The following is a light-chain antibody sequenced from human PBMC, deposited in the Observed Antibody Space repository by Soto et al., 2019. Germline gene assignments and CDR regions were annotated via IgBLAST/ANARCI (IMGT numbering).Light chain of an antibody. CDR1: SSDIGAYNY. V-gene: IGLV2-14*01. CDR2: EVS. CDR3: FSFTTDWTHV. Sequence: SALTQPASVSGSPGQSITISCTGSSSDIGAYNYVSWFQQYPGKAPTLIISEVSNRPSGVSNRFSGSKSGAAASLTISGLQTEDEADYFCFSFTTDWTHVFGTGTKVTVL. J-gene: IGLJ1*01.